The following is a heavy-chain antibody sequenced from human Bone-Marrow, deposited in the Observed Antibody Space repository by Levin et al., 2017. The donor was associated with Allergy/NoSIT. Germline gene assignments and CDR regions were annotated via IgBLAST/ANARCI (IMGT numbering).Heavy chain of an antibody. CDR1: GFTFSSYA. CDR2: ISGSGGST. J-gene: IGHJ4*02. V-gene: IGHV3-23*01. Sequence: GESLKISCAASGFTFSSYAMSWVRQAPGKGLEWVSAISGSGGSTYYADSVKGRFTISRDNSKNTLYLQMNSLRAEDTAVYYCAGVGATIGYWGQGTLVTVSS. D-gene: IGHD1-26*01. CDR3: AGVGATIGY.